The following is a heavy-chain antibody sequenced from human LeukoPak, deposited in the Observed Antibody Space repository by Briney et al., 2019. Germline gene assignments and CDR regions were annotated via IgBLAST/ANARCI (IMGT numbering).Heavy chain of an antibody. Sequence: ASVKVSCKVSGYTLTELSMHWVRQAPGKGLEWMGGFDPEDGETIYAQKFQGRVTMTEDTSTDTAYMELSSLRSEDTAVYYCARYCSSTSCYTGHKDWFDPWGQGTLVTVSS. D-gene: IGHD2-2*02. V-gene: IGHV1-24*01. CDR3: ARYCSSTSCYTGHKDWFDP. CDR2: FDPEDGET. J-gene: IGHJ5*02. CDR1: GYTLTELS.